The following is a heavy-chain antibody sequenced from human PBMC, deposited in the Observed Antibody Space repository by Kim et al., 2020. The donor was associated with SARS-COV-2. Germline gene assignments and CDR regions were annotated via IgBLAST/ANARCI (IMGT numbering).Heavy chain of an antibody. V-gene: IGHV1-8*01. CDR3: ARSGGSSSSSGMDV. CDR1: GYTFTCYV. Sequence: ASVKVSCKASGYTFTCYVIDGVVQATGLEFAWMGWMNPNSGNTGDAHKLQGRVTMTRNTSISTAYMELSSLRTEDTAVYYCARSGGSSSSSGMDVWGQGTTVTVSS. D-gene: IGHD6-6*01. CDR2: MNPNSGNT. J-gene: IGHJ6*02.